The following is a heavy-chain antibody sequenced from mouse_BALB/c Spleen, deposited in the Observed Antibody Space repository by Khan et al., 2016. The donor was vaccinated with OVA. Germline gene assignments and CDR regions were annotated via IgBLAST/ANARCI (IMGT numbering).Heavy chain of an antibody. Sequence: QVQLKQSGPALVAPSQSLSITCTISGFSLTDYGVHWVRQPPGKGLEWLVVIWSDGSTTYNSALKSRLSISKDNSKSQVFLKMNSLQTDDTAVYDCARQPYKHYYVMDYWGQGTSVTVSS. CDR2: IWSDGST. V-gene: IGHV2-6-1*01. J-gene: IGHJ4*01. CDR1: GFSLTDYG. CDR3: ARQPYKHYYVMDY. D-gene: IGHD2-10*01.